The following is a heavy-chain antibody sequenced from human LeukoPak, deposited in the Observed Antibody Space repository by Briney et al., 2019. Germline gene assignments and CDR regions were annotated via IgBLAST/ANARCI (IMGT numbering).Heavy chain of an antibody. J-gene: IGHJ5*02. V-gene: IGHV1-18*01. Sequence: ASVKVSCKASGYTFTSYGISWVRQAPGQGLEWMGWISAYNGNTNYAQKLQGTVTMTTDTSTSTAYMELRSLRSDDTAVYYCARDRRTARAAGSWFDPWGQGTLVTVSS. CDR1: GYTFTSYG. CDR2: ISAYNGNT. CDR3: ARDRRTARAAGSWFDP. D-gene: IGHD2-15*01.